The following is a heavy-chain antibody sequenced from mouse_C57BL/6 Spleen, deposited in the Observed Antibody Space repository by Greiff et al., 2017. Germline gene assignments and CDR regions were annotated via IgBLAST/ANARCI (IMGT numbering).Heavy chain of an antibody. D-gene: IGHD1-1*01. J-gene: IGHJ2*01. V-gene: IGHV1-50*01. CDR2: IDPSDSYT. Sequence: QVQLQQSGAELVKPGASVKLSCKASGYTFTSYWMQWVKQRPGQGLEWIGEIDPSDSYTNYNQKFKGKATLTVDTSSSTAYMQLSSLTSEDSAVYYCARENYYGSSFDYWGQGTTLTVSS. CDR1: GYTFTSYW. CDR3: ARENYYGSSFDY.